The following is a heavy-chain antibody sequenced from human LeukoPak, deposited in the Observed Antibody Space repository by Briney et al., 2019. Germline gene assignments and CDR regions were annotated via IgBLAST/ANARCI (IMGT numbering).Heavy chain of an antibody. CDR1: GFTFSSYW. Sequence: GGSLRLSCAASGFTFSSYWMTWVRQAPGKGLEWVAIIKQDGSEKYYVDPVKGRFTISRENAKNSLFLQMNSLRAEDTAVYYCARESQYDFWSGFDCWGLGTLVTVSS. J-gene: IGHJ4*02. D-gene: IGHD3-3*01. CDR3: ARESQYDFWSGFDC. V-gene: IGHV3-7*01. CDR2: IKQDGSEK.